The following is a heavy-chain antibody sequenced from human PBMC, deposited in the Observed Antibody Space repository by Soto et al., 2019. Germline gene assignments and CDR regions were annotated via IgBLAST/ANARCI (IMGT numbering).Heavy chain of an antibody. CDR2: ISSSSSYI. V-gene: IGHV3-21*01. CDR3: ASLAGSGYLDY. D-gene: IGHD3-22*01. J-gene: IGHJ4*02. CDR1: GFTFSSYS. Sequence: VGSLRLSCTASGFTFSSYSMNWVRQAPGKGLEWVSSISSSSSYIYYADSVKGRFTISRDNAKNSLYLQMNSLRAEDTAVYYCASLAGSGYLDYWGQGTLVTVSS.